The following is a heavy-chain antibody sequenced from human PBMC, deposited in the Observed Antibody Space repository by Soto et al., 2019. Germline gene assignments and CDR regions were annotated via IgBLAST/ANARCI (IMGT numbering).Heavy chain of an antibody. J-gene: IGHJ6*02. Sequence: GGSLRLSCAASGFTFSSYWMHWVRQAPGKGLVWVSRINSDGSSTSYADSVKGRFTISRDNAKNTLYLQMNSLRAEDTAVYYCARDEYCSSTSCYPPYYYYGMDVWGQGTTVTV. D-gene: IGHD2-2*01. CDR3: ARDEYCSSTSCYPPYYYYGMDV. CDR2: INSDGSST. V-gene: IGHV3-74*01. CDR1: GFTFSSYW.